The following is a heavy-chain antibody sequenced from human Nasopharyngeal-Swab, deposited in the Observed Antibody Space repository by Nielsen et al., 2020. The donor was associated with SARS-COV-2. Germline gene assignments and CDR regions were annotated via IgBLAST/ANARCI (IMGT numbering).Heavy chain of an antibody. V-gene: IGHV3-21*01. J-gene: IGHJ5*02. D-gene: IGHD3-16*01. CDR2: ISSSSSYI. CDR3: ARGGVRSYWFDP. CDR1: GFTFSSYS. Sequence: GGSLRLSCAASGFTFSSYSMNWVRQAPGKGLEWVSSISSSSSYIYYADSVKGRFTISRDSAKNSLYLQMNSLRAEDTGVYYCARGGVRSYWFDPWGQGTLVTVSS.